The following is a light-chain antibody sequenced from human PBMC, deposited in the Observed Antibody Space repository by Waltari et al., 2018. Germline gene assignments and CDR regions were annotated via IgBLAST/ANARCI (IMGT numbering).Light chain of an antibody. Sequence: QSALTQPASVSGSPGQSITISCTGTSSDVGGYNYVSWYQQHPGKAPKLMISDVSNRPSGVSNRFSGSKSGNTASLTISGLQAEDGADYYCSSYTSSSTLWVVGGGTKLTVL. CDR1: SSDVGGYNY. V-gene: IGLV2-14*03. CDR3: SSYTSSSTLWV. CDR2: DVS. J-gene: IGLJ3*02.